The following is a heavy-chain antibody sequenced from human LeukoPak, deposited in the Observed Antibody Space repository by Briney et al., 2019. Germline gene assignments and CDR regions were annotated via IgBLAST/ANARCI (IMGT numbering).Heavy chain of an antibody. CDR3: ARTEPNYDFWSGYNNWFDP. V-gene: IGHV4-59*01. J-gene: IGHJ5*02. Sequence: SETLSLTCTVSGGSISSYYWSWIRQPPGKGLEWIGYIYYSGSTNYNPSLKSRVTISVDTSKNQFSLKLSSVTAADTAVYYYARTEPNYDFWSGYNNWFDPWGQGTLVTVSS. CDR1: GGSISSYY. D-gene: IGHD3-3*01. CDR2: IYYSGST.